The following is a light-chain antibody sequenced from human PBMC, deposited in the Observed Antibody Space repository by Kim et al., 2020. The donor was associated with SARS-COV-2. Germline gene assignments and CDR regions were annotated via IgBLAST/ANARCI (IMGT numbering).Light chain of an antibody. Sequence: QTVVTQEASVSVSPGGTVTLTCGLNSGSVSPSYYPSWYQLPPGQAPRTLIYSTNTRSSGVPDRFSGSILGNKAALTITGAQADDDADYFCLLSMGGGISVFGGGTKLTVL. CDR1: SGSVSPSYY. CDR2: STN. V-gene: IGLV8-61*01. J-gene: IGLJ3*02. CDR3: LLSMGGGISV.